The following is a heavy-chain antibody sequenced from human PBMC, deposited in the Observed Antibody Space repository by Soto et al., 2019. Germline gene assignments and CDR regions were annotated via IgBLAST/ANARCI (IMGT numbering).Heavy chain of an antibody. CDR2: INPDGTLK. D-gene: IGHD2-21*02. CDR1: GFALSGYW. CDR3: ARWESGDWYLGI. V-gene: IGHV3-7*03. Sequence: RGSLRLSCAASGFALSGYWMTWVRQAPGKGLEWVASINPDGTLKYYVDSVKGRFTISRDNADNSLFLQMISLRVEDTAVYYCARWESGDWYLGIWGQGTLVTVYS. J-gene: IGHJ4*02.